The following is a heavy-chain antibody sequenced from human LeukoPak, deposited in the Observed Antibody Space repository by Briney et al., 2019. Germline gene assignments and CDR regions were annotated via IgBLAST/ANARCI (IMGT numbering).Heavy chain of an antibody. Sequence: PGGPLRLSCAASGFTFSDYYMSWIRQAPGKGLEWVSDISSGSSYTNYAESVQGRFSISRDNAKNSLFLQMTSLRVEDTAVYYCAKTKRYCSGGSCYWPSDFWGQGTLVTVSS. CDR2: ISSGSSYT. CDR3: AKTKRYCSGGSCYWPSDF. J-gene: IGHJ4*02. D-gene: IGHD2-15*01. CDR1: GFTFSDYY. V-gene: IGHV3-11*03.